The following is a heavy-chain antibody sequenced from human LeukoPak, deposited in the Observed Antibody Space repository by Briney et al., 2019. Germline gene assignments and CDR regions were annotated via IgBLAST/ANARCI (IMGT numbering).Heavy chain of an antibody. CDR3: ARGAYYYGSGSYPY. CDR1: GYTLTGYY. D-gene: IGHD3-10*01. V-gene: IGHV1-2*02. J-gene: IGHJ4*02. CDR2: INPNSGGT. Sequence: ASVKVSCKPSGYTLTGYYMHWVRQAPGQGLEWMGWINPNSGGTNYAQKFQGRVTMTRDTSISTAYMELSRLGSDDTAVYYCARGAYYYGSGSYPYWGQGTLVTVSS.